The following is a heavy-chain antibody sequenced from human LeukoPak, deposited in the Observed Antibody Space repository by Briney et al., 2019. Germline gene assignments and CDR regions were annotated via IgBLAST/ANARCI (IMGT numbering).Heavy chain of an antibody. CDR3: ATKQWLAPPPDS. Sequence: GGSLRLSCAASGFAFSKYWMLWVRQAPGKGLEGVSRINTDGTVTTYADSVKGRFTVSRDNADNTMFLQMNSVRDEDTAVYYCATKQWLAPPPDSWGQGTPVTVSS. CDR2: INTDGTVT. J-gene: IGHJ4*02. V-gene: IGHV3-74*01. D-gene: IGHD6-19*01. CDR1: GFAFSKYW.